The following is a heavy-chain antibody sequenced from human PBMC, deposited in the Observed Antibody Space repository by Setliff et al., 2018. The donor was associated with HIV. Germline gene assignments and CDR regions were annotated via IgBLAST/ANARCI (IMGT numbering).Heavy chain of an antibody. CDR2: IRSKAYAGTT. D-gene: IGHD3-3*01. CDR1: GFTFGDYA. J-gene: IGHJ4*02. V-gene: IGHV3-49*04. CDR3: TRDPQYYNFWSGYFDY. Sequence: GGSLRLSCTASGFTFGDYAMSWVRQAPGKGLEWVGFIRSKAYAGTTEYAASVKGRFTISRDDSKSIAYLQMNNLKTEDTAVYYCTRDPQYYNFWSGYFDYWGQGALVTVSS.